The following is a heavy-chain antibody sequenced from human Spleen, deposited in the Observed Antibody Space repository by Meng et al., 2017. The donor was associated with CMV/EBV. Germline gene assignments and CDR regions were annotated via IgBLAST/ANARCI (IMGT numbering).Heavy chain of an antibody. Sequence: WVRQAPGKGLEWIGSILYGGSTFYNPSLKSRVSISIDVSKNQFSLSLSSVTAADTAVYYCARVWGGDNWFDPWGQGILVTVS. CDR3: ARVWGGDNWFDP. J-gene: IGHJ5*02. CDR2: ILYGGST. V-gene: IGHV4-39*07. D-gene: IGHD3-16*01.